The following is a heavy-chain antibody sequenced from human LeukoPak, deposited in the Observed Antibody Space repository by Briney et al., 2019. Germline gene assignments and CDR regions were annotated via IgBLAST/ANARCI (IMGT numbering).Heavy chain of an antibody. J-gene: IGHJ5*02. CDR1: GGSLSHYY. D-gene: IGHD6-19*01. V-gene: IGHV4-59*08. CDR2: IYYLGST. CDR3: ARRGAGWFDP. Sequence: MASETLSLTCTVSGGSLSHYYWSWIRQPPGKGLEWIGYIYYLGSTNYSPSLKSRVTISIDTSKKQFSLKLNSVTAADTAVYYCARRGAGWFDPWGQGTLVTVSS.